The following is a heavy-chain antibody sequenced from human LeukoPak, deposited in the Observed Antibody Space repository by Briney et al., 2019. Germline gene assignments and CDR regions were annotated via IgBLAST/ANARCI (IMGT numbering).Heavy chain of an antibody. Sequence: PSETLSLTCTVSGGSISSYYWSWIRQPPGKGLEWIGYIYYSGSTNYNPSLKSRVTISVDTSKNQSSLKLSSVTAADTAVYYCARGHAWGYSYGNDYWGQGTLVTVSS. D-gene: IGHD5-18*01. V-gene: IGHV4-59*01. CDR1: GGSISSYY. J-gene: IGHJ4*02. CDR2: IYYSGST. CDR3: ARGHAWGYSYGNDY.